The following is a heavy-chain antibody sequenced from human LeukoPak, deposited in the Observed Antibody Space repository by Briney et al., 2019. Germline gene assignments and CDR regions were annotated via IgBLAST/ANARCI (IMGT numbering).Heavy chain of an antibody. CDR1: GYTFTSYG. D-gene: IGHD3-22*01. Sequence: GASVKVSCKASGYTFTSYGISWVRQAPGQGLEWMGRIIPILGIANYAQKFQGRVTITADKSTSTAYMELSSLRSEDTAVYYCAREYYYDSSGYLNWGQGTLVTVSS. CDR2: IIPILGIA. J-gene: IGHJ4*02. V-gene: IGHV1-69*04. CDR3: AREYYYDSSGYLN.